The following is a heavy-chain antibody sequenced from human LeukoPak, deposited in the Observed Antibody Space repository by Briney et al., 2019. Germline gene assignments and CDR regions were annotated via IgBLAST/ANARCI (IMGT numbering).Heavy chain of an antibody. D-gene: IGHD6-19*01. CDR3: AGGYRSGWYAIEY. J-gene: IGHJ4*02. CDR2: ISETGVSA. V-gene: IGHV3-23*01. CDR1: GFAFNSYD. Sequence: GGSLRLSCAACGFAFNSYDMNWVRQAPGKGLEWVSAISETGVSAYYADSVKGRFTISRDNSKKTLFLHMNSLRAEDTAVYFCAGGYRSGWYAIEYWGQGNLVTVSP.